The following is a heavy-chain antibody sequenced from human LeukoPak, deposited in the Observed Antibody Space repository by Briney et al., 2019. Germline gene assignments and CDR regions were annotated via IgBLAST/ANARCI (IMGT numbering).Heavy chain of an antibody. J-gene: IGHJ5*02. CDR2: ISGSGGST. CDR3: AKVEVVVPAGDFDP. CDR1: GFTFYIYA. V-gene: IGHV3-23*01. Sequence: GGSLRLSCAASGFTFYIYAMSWVPQAPGKGREWVSAISGSGGSTYYADSVKGRFTISRDNSKNTLYLQMNSLRAEDTAVYYCAKVEVVVPAGDFDPWGQGTLVTVSS. D-gene: IGHD2-2*01.